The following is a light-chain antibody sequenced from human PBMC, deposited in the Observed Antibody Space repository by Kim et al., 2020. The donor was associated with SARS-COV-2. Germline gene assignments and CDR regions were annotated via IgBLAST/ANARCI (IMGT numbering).Light chain of an antibody. CDR2: KDN. J-gene: IGLJ3*02. CDR3: YSAADNNWV. Sequence: SVSPGPTARITCSGDVLAKSYVRWFQQKPGQAPVLVIYKDNKRPSGIPERFSGSSSGTTVTLTISGAQVEDEADYYCYSAADNNWVFGGGTQLTVL. CDR1: VLAKSY. V-gene: IGLV3-27*01.